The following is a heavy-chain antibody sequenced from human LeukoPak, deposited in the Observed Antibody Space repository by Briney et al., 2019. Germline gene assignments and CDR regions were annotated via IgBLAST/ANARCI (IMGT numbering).Heavy chain of an antibody. CDR1: GFSFISSA. CDR2: IVVGSGNT. CDR3: AAESSLDHYYYGMDV. J-gene: IGHJ6*01. Sequence: GASVKVSCKASGFSFISSALQWVRQARGQRLEWIGWIVVGSGNTNYAQNLQERVTISRDVSTSTAYMELSSLRSEGTAVYYCAAESSLDHYYYGMDVWGQGTTVTVSS. V-gene: IGHV1-58*01.